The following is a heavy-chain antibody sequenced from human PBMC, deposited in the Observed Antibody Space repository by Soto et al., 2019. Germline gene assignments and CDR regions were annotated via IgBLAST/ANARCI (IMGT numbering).Heavy chain of an antibody. CDR3: AKGGGFGELLQPSDY. CDR1: GFTFSSFA. D-gene: IGHD3-10*01. V-gene: IGHV3-23*01. Sequence: EVQVLESGGGLVEPGGSLRLSFAASGFTFSSFAMSWVRQAPRKGLEWVSTITNSGSTYYADSVKGRFTISRDNSKNPLYLQRSRLGAEDTAVYYCAKGGGFGELLQPSDYWGQGTLVTVSS. J-gene: IGHJ4*02. CDR2: ITNSGST.